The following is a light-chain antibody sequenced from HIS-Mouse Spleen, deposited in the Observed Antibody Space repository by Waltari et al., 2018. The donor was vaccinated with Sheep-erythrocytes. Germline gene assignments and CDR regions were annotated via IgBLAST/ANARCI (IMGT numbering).Light chain of an antibody. CDR1: QSISSY. V-gene: IGKV1-39*01. CDR3: QQSYSTPQFT. Sequence: DIQMTQSPSSLSASVGDRVTITCRASQSISSYLNWYQQKPGKAPKLLIYAASSLQSGVPSRFSGSGSGTDFTLTISSLQPEDFATYYCQQSYSTPQFTFDPGTKVDIK. J-gene: IGKJ3*01. CDR2: AAS.